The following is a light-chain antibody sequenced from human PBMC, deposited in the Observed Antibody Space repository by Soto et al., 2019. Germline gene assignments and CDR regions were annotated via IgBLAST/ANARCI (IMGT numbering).Light chain of an antibody. V-gene: IGLV1-44*01. CDR2: SNN. Sequence: QSVLTQPPSASGTPGQRVAISCSGSSSNIGSNTVNWYQQLPGTAPKLLIYSNNQRPSGVPDRLSGSKSGTSASLAISGLQSEDEADYYCAAWDDSLTAWVFGGGTKLTVL. CDR1: SSNIGSNT. CDR3: AAWDDSLTAWV. J-gene: IGLJ3*02.